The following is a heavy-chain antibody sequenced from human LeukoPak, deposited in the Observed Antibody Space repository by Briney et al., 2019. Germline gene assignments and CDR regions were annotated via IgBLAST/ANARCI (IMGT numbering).Heavy chain of an antibody. CDR1: GGSISSYY. D-gene: IGHD6-19*01. CDR3: ARARYSSGWYYFDY. Sequence: PETLSLTCTVSGGSISSYYWSWIRQPPGKGLEWIGYIYYSGSTNYNPSLKSRVTISVDTSKNQFSLKLSSVTAADTAVYYCARARYSSGWYYFDYWGQGTLVTVSS. J-gene: IGHJ4*02. V-gene: IGHV4-59*01. CDR2: IYYSGST.